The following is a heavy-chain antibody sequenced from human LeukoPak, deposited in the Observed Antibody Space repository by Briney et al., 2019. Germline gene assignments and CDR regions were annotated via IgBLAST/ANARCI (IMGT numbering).Heavy chain of an antibody. D-gene: IGHD6-19*01. Sequence: PGGPLRLSCAASGFTFSSYGMHWVRQAPGKGLEWVAFIRYDGSNKYYADSVKGRFTISRDNSKNTLYLQMNSLRAEDTAVYYCAKSRIAVAATSYYYYMDVWGKGTTVTISS. V-gene: IGHV3-30*02. J-gene: IGHJ6*03. CDR3: AKSRIAVAATSYYYYMDV. CDR1: GFTFSSYG. CDR2: IRYDGSNK.